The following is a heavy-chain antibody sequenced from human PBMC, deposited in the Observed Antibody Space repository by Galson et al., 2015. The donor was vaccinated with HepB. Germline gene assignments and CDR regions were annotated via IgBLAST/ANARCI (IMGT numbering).Heavy chain of an antibody. CDR3: AKDPYLYSALAGTMAGFDY. J-gene: IGHJ4*02. D-gene: IGHD6-19*01. Sequence: SLRLSCAASGFTVSNSYMSWFRQAPGKGLEWLSVIYSGGHAFYADSVKGPFTISRDNSKNTLYLQMNSLRAEDTALYYCAKDPYLYSALAGTMAGFDYWGQGTLVTVSS. V-gene: IGHV3-53*05. CDR2: IYSGGHA. CDR1: GFTVSNSY.